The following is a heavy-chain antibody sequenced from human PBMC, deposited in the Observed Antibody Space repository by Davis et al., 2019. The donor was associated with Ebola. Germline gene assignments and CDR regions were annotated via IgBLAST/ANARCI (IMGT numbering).Heavy chain of an antibody. CDR2: IYPGDSDT. J-gene: IGHJ5*02. D-gene: IGHD6-6*01. V-gene: IGHV5-51*01. CDR3: ARQVSRSGLCWFDP. Sequence: GGSLRLSCKASGYSFTSYWIGWVRQMPGKGLEWMGIIYPGDSDTRYSPSFQGQVTISAANSISRAYLQWSSLKASDTAMYYCARQVSRSGLCWFDPWGQGTLVTVSS. CDR1: GYSFTSYW.